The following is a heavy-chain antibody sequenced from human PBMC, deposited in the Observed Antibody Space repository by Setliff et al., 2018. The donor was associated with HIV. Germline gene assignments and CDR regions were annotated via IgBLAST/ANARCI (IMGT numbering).Heavy chain of an antibody. CDR3: ARNIEWGSGFSNRNYFDY. Sequence: SETLSLTCTVSGGSISSYYWNWIRQPPGKGLEWIGYIYYSGSTNYNPSLKSRVTISVDTSKNQFSLKLTSVTAADTAVYYCARNIEWGSGFSNRNYFDYWGQGTQVTVSS. CDR1: GGSISSYY. J-gene: IGHJ4*02. V-gene: IGHV4-59*01. CDR2: IYYSGST. D-gene: IGHD6-19*01.